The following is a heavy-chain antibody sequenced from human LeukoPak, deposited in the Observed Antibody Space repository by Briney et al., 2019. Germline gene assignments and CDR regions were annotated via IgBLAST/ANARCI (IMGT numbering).Heavy chain of an antibody. V-gene: IGHV3-11*04. CDR3: ARDPGDYYDSSGYYFRDAFDI. Sequence: GGSLRLSCAASGFTFSDYYMSWIRQAPGKGLEWVSYISSSGGTIYYADSVKGRFTISRDNAKNSLYLQMNSLRAEDTAVYYCARDPGDYYDSSGYYFRDAFDIWGQGTMVTVSS. J-gene: IGHJ3*02. CDR2: ISSSGGTI. CDR1: GFTFSDYY. D-gene: IGHD3-22*01.